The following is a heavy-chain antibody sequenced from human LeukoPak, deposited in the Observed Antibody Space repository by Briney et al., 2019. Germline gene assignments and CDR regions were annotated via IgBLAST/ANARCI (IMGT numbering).Heavy chain of an antibody. CDR3: ARGPLVRLPSSFDP. V-gene: IGHV1-8*01. CDR2: MNPISGNT. Sequence: GASMKVSCKASGYTFTSYDINWVRQATGQGLEWMGWMNPISGNTGSAQRFQGRITMTRDTSISTAYMELSSLRFEDTAVYYCARGPLVRLPSSFDPWGQGTLVTVSS. D-gene: IGHD3-16*02. J-gene: IGHJ5*02. CDR1: GYTFTSYD.